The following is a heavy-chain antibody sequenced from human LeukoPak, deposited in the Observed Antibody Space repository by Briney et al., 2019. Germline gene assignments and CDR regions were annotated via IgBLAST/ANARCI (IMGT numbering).Heavy chain of an antibody. V-gene: IGHV4-39*01. CDR1: GGSISSSSYY. J-gene: IGHJ4*02. Sequence: SETLSLTCTVSGGSISSSSYYWGWIRQPPGKGLEWIGSIYYSGSTYYNPSLKSRVTISVDTSKNQFSLKLSSVTAADTAVYYCASRGRLCPLGYWGQGTLVTVSS. CDR3: ASRGRLCPLGY. D-gene: IGHD2-2*01. CDR2: IYYSGST.